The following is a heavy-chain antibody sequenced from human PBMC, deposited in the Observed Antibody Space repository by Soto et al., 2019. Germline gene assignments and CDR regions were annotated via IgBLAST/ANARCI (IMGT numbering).Heavy chain of an antibody. J-gene: IGHJ6*02. D-gene: IGHD2-15*01. CDR1: GFAFSNYA. Sequence: GGSLRLSCAPSGFAFSNYAMNWVRQAPGKGLEWVSAISGSGGNTFYTDSVKGRFTISRDNSKNTLYLQMNSLRAEDTAIYYCARERVVVAATSYFGMDVWGQGTTVTVSS. V-gene: IGHV3-23*01. CDR3: ARERVVVAATSYFGMDV. CDR2: ISGSGGNT.